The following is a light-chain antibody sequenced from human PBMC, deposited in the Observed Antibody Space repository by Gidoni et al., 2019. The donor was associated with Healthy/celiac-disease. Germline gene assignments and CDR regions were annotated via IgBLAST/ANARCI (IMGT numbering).Light chain of an antibody. V-gene: IGKV1-5*03. CDR1: QSISSW. CDR2: KAS. J-gene: IGKJ4*01. Sequence: DIQMNQSPSTLSASVGDRVTITCRASQSISSWLAWYQQKPGEAPKLLIYKASSLESGVPSRFSGSGSGTEFTLTISSLQPDDFATYYCQQYNSYVTFGGGTKVEIK. CDR3: QQYNSYVT.